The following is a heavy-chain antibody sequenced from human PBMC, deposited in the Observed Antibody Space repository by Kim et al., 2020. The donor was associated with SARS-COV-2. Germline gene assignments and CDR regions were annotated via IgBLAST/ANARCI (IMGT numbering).Heavy chain of an antibody. V-gene: IGHV3-9*01. J-gene: IGHJ5*02. D-gene: IGHD3-22*01. CDR3: AKSPNYYDSSGKGFDP. Sequence: GLEWVSGIGWNSGSIGYADSVKGRFTISRDNAKNSLYLQMNSLRAEDTALYYCAKSPNYYDSSGKGFDPWGQGTLVTVSS. CDR2: IGWNSGSI.